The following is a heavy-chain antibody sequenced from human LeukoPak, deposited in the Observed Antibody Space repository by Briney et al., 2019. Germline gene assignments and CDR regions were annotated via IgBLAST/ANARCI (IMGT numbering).Heavy chain of an antibody. J-gene: IGHJ4*02. CDR3: ARAHQRDSAMIY. V-gene: IGHV1-18*01. CDR1: GYTFITYG. D-gene: IGHD2-2*01. CDR2: ISAYNGNT. Sequence: GASVEVSCKASGYTFITYGITWVRQAPGQGLEWMGWISAYNGNTNYAQKLQGRVTMTTDTSMSTAYMELRSLRSDDTAVYYCARAHQRDSAMIYWGQGALVTVSS.